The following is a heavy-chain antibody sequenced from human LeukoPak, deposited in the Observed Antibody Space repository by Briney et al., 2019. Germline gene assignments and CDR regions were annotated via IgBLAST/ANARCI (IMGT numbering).Heavy chain of an antibody. Sequence: GESLKISCKGSGYSFTSYWIGWVRQMPGKGLEWMGIIYPGDSDTRYSPSFQGQVTISADKSISTAYLQWSSLKASDTAMYYCARRGIAAAATSGMDVWGQGTTVTVSS. CDR2: IYPGDSDT. J-gene: IGHJ6*02. D-gene: IGHD6-13*01. CDR3: ARRGIAAAATSGMDV. V-gene: IGHV5-51*01. CDR1: GYSFTSYW.